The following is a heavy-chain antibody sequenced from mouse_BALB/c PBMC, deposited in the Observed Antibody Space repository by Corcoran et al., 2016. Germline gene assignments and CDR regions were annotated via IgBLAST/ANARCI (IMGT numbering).Heavy chain of an antibody. CDR1: GYTFTNYG. J-gene: IGHJ4*01. D-gene: IGHD1-1*01. V-gene: IGHV9-1*02. Sequence: QIQLVQSGPELKKPGETVKISCKASGYTFTNYGMNWVKQAPGKGLKWMGWINTYTGEPTYADDFKGRFAFSLETSASTAYLQINNLKNEDMATYFCASNYGVDYWGQGTSVTVSS. CDR3: ASNYGVDY. CDR2: INTYTGEP.